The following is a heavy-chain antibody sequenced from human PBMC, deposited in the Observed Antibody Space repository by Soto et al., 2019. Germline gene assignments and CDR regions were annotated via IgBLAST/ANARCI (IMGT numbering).Heavy chain of an antibody. CDR2: IYYSGTT. Sequence: QVQLQESGPGLVKPSPTLSLTCTVSGGSISSGDYYWSWIRQPTGKGLEWIGYIYYSGTTYYNPYPKSRVTITVDTSKNQSSLKLSAVTAADTAVYYCARERPDGSRLAPWGQGTLVPVSS. CDR3: ARERPDGSRLAP. J-gene: IGHJ5*02. CDR1: GGSISSGDYY. V-gene: IGHV4-30-4*01. D-gene: IGHD6-13*01.